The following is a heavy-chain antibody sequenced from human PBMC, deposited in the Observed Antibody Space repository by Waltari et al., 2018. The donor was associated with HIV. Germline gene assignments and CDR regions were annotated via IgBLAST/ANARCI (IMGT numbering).Heavy chain of an antibody. CDR1: GYSLTRYG. CDR2: IHTYTGNT. CDR3: VRDLSPMGKSGWYDS. V-gene: IGHV1-18*04. Sequence: QVRLVKSGAEEKKQGASVKVSCKASGYSLTRYGISWVRQAPGQGLEWMGWIHTYTGNTDSAENFQGRVTMTRDTFTNTIYMELRTLKSDDSAIYFCVRDLSPMGKSGWYDSWGQGTVVTVSS. J-gene: IGHJ1*01. D-gene: IGHD6-19*01.